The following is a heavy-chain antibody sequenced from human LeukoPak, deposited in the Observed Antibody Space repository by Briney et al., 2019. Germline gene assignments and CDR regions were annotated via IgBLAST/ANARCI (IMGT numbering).Heavy chain of an antibody. CDR1: GGSISSHY. CDR2: FYTSANT. Sequence: SETLSVTCTVSGGSISSHYWSWIRQPHGKGLEWIGYFYTSANTNYNPSLKSRVTMSVDTSKNQFSLKLSSVTAADTAVYYCASLILRYFQHWGQGTLVTVSS. J-gene: IGHJ1*01. CDR3: ASLILRYFQH. V-gene: IGHV4-4*09.